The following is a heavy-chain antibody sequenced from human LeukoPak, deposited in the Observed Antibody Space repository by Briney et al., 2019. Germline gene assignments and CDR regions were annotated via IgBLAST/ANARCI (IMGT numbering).Heavy chain of an antibody. CDR2: IYHSGST. J-gene: IGHJ4*02. Sequence: SETLSLTCTVSGYSISSGYYWGWIRQPPGKGLEWIGSIYHSGSTYYNPSLKSPVTISVDTSKNQFSLKLSSVTAADTAVYYCARALGKYQLRFGYFDYWGQGTLVTVSS. CDR1: GYSISSGYY. V-gene: IGHV4-38-2*02. D-gene: IGHD5-12*01. CDR3: ARALGKYQLRFGYFDY.